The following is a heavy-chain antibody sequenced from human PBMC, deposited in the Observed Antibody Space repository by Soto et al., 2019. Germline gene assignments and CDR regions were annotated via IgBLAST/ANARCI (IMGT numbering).Heavy chain of an antibody. Sequence: PGGSLRLSFAACGFPFSSYGMHWVRQATGQWLEWVAVIWYDGSNKYYAYYVKGRFTISRDNSKNTLYLQMHSLRAEDTPAYYCARVFGDFRLPHNYGMDVWAQGTTVTVYS. CDR3: ARVFGDFRLPHNYGMDV. J-gene: IGHJ6*02. V-gene: IGHV3-33*01. D-gene: IGHD3-3*01. CDR1: GFPFSSYG. CDR2: IWYDGSNK.